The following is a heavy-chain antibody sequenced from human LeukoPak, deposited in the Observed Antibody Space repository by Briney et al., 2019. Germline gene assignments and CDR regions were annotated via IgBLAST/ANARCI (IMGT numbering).Heavy chain of an antibody. D-gene: IGHD4-17*01. V-gene: IGHV4-31*03. CDR2: IYYSGST. J-gene: IGHJ3*02. Sequence: SQTLSLTCTVSGGSISSGRYYWSWIRQHPGQGLEWLGYIYYSGSTYYNPSLKSRVTISVDTSKNQFSLKLSSVTAADTAVYYCARDYGDYVGAFDIWGQGTMVTVSS. CDR3: ARDYGDYVGAFDI. CDR1: GGSISSGRYY.